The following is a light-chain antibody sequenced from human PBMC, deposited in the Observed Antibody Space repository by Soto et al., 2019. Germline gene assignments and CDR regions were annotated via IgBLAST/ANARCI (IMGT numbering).Light chain of an antibody. J-gene: IGLJ3*02. CDR3: SSWDDSLNGPV. CDR1: SSNIRSNS. Sequence: QSVLTQPPSASGTPGQRVTISCSGSSSNIRSNSVNWYQQFPGTAPKLLIHSNDHRPSGVPDRFSGSKSGTSASLAITGLQSDDEADYYCSSWDDSLNGPVFGGGTKLTVL. CDR2: SND. V-gene: IGLV1-44*01.